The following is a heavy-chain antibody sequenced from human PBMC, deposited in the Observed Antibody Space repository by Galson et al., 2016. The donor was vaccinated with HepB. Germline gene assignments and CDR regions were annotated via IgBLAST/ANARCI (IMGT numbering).Heavy chain of an antibody. CDR3: ARPVGVVVIDAFHV. D-gene: IGHD3-3*01. J-gene: IGHJ3*01. Sequence: SETLSLTCTVSDDSINNSLYYWGWIRQPPGKGLEWIGSVYYSGATFYNPSLESRVSISVDTSKNQFSLKLHSVTAADTAVYYCARPVGVVVIDAFHVWGLGTMVTV. V-gene: IGHV4-39*01. CDR2: VYYSGAT. CDR1: DDSINNSLYY.